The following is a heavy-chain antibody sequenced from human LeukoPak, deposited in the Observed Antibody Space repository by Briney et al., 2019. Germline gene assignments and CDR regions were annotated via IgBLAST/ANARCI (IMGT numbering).Heavy chain of an antibody. CDR3: AKDLVGMDV. D-gene: IGHD2-15*01. CDR2: ISSSSSTI. J-gene: IGHJ6*02. Sequence: GGSLRLSCAASGFTFSTYNMNWVRQAPGKGLEWVSYISSSSSTINYADSVKDRFTISRDNAKNSLYLQMNSLRAEDTALYYCAKDLVGMDVWGQGTTVTVSS. V-gene: IGHV3-48*04. CDR1: GFTFSTYN.